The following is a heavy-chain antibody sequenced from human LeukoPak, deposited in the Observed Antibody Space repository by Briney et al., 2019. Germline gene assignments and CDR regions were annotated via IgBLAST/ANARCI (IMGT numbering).Heavy chain of an antibody. CDR3: ARGYDSSGYYPYTYYYYGMDV. D-gene: IGHD3-22*01. V-gene: IGHV4-39*01. J-gene: IGHJ6*02. CDR2: IYYSGST. CDR1: GGSISSSSYY. Sequence: PSETLSLTCTVSGGSISSSSYYWGWIRQPPGKGLEWIGSIYYSGSTYYNPSLKSRVTISVDTSKNQFSLKLSSVTAADTAVYYCARGYDSSGYYPYTYYYYGMDVWGQGTTVTVSS.